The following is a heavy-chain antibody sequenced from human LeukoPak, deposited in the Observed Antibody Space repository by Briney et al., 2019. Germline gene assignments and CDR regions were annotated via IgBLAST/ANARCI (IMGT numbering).Heavy chain of an antibody. Sequence: SETLSLTCTVSGGSVTSVSHCWGWIRQPPGKGLEWIGYDYCGGNTNYDPSLKSRVTISVDTSKNQFSLKLSSVTAADTAVYYCARDRYGSLDYWGQGTLVTVSS. CDR3: ARDRYGSLDY. V-gene: IGHV4-61*01. CDR2: DYCGGNT. J-gene: IGHJ4*02. D-gene: IGHD3-10*01. CDR1: GGSVTSVSHC.